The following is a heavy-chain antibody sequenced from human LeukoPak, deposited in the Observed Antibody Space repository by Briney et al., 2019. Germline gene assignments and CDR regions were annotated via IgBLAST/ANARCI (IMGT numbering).Heavy chain of an antibody. CDR1: GYTFTSYG. V-gene: IGHV1-18*01. Sequence: AAVKVSCKASGYTFTSYGISWVRQAPGQGLEWLGWISAYNGNTNYAQKLQGRVTMTADTSTSTAYMELRSLRSDDTAVYYCARDSPDGCDSSGYRGHFDYWGQGTLITVSS. CDR2: ISAYNGNT. D-gene: IGHD3-22*01. J-gene: IGHJ4*02. CDR3: ARDSPDGCDSSGYRGHFDY.